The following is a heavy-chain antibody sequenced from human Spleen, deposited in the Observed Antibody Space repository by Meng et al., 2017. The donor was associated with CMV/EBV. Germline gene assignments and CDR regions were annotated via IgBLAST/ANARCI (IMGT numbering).Heavy chain of an antibody. V-gene: IGHV2-5*01. J-gene: IGHJ4*02. CDR3: VHRALACGSGKCYPIDY. D-gene: IGHD2-15*01. CDR2: IYWNDDK. Sequence: LSTSGVGVGWIRQPPGKALEWLALIYWNDDKRYSPSLKNRLTITKDTSKNQVVLTMTNMDPVDTSTYYCVHRALACGSGKCYPIDYWGQGALVTVSS. CDR1: LSTSGVG.